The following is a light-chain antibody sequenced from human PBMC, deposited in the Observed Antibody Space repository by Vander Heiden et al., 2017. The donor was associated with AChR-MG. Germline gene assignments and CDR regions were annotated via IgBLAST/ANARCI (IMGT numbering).Light chain of an antibody. J-gene: IGLJ1*01. CDR3: NSYSRSDTYV. Sequence: QSALTQPASVSGSPGQSITLSCTGTNSDVGAFDYVSWYQQHPGKAPKLLIYDVSNRPSGVSNRFSGSKSGNTASLTISGLQAEDEADYFCNSYSRSDTYVFGPGTKVTGL. V-gene: IGLV2-14*03. CDR1: NSDVGAFDY. CDR2: DVS.